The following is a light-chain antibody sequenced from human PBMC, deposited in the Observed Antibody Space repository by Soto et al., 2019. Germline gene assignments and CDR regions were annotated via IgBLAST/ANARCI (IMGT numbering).Light chain of an antibody. Sequence: DIQMTQSPPSLSASVGDRVTITCRASQSISSYLNWYQQSPGKAPKLLIYAASNLQSGVPSRFSGSGSGTAFTLTINSLQPEDSATYYCQQSYSIPYTFGQGTKLEIK. CDR3: QQSYSIPYT. CDR1: QSISSY. J-gene: IGKJ2*01. V-gene: IGKV1-39*01. CDR2: AAS.